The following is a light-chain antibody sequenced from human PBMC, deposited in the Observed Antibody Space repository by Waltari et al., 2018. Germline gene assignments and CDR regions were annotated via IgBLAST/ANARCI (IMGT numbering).Light chain of an antibody. CDR3: QSYDSTLGGWGV. Sequence: QSVLTQPPSVSGAPGQRVTISCPGSRFHIGTRYAVHWYQQLPGAAPKLLIYNNNNRPSGVPDRFLGSTSGTSASLTITGLQPEDEADYYCQSYDSTLGGWGVFGGGTKLTVL. CDR1: RFHIGTRYA. J-gene: IGLJ2*01. CDR2: NNN. V-gene: IGLV1-40*01.